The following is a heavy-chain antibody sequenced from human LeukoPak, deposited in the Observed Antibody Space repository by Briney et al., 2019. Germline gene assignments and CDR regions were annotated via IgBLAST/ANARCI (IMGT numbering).Heavy chain of an antibody. V-gene: IGHV3-23*01. CDR2: ISGSGGST. Sequence: GGSLTLSCAASGVTFSSYAMSWVRQAPGKGLEWVSAISGSGGSTYYADSVKGRFTISRDNSKNTLSLQVNSLRAEDTSVYYCARETTGSSPPFDYWGQGTLVTVSS. J-gene: IGHJ4*02. CDR3: ARETTGSSPPFDY. D-gene: IGHD1-14*01. CDR1: GVTFSSYA.